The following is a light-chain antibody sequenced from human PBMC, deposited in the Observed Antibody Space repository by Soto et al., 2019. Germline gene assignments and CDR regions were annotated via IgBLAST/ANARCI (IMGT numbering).Light chain of an antibody. V-gene: IGKV4-1*01. CDR3: QQYYSTPRT. CDR2: WAS. J-gene: IGKJ1*01. Sequence: DIVMTQSPDSMAVSLGERATINCKSSQSVLYSSNNKDYFALYQQKPGQPPKLLIYWASTRESGVPDRFSGSGSGTDFTLNISSLQLEDVAFYYCQQYYSTPRTFGQGTKVEIK. CDR1: QSVLYSSNNKDY.